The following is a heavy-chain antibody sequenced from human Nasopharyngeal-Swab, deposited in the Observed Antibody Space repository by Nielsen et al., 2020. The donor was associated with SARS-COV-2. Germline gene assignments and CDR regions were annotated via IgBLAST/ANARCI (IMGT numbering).Heavy chain of an antibody. J-gene: IGHJ4*02. CDR3: APGSSGYTIEGPFDY. V-gene: IGHV3-9*01. CDR1: GFTFDDYA. CDR2: ISWNSGSI. D-gene: IGHD3-22*01. Sequence: SLKISCAASGFTFDDYAMHWVRQAPGKGLEWVSGISWNSGSIGYADSVKGRFTISRDNAKSSLYLQMNSLRAEDTALYYCAPGSSGYTIEGPFDYWGQGTLVTVSS.